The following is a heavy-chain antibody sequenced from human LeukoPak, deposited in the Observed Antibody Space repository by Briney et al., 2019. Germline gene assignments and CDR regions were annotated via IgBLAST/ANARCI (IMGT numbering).Heavy chain of an antibody. CDR2: ISYDGSNK. CDR1: GFTFSSYG. V-gene: IGHV3-30*18. D-gene: IGHD4-17*01. CDR3: AKDESYGDPPLWGH. J-gene: IGHJ4*02. Sequence: GGSLRLSCAASGFTFSSYGMHWVRQAPGKGLEWVAVISYDGSNKYYADSVKGRFTISRDNSKNTLYLQMNSLRAEDTAVYYCAKDESYGDPPLWGHWGQGTLVTVSS.